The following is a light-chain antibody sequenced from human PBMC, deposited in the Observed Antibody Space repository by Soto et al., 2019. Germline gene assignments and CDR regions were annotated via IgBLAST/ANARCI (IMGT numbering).Light chain of an antibody. Sequence: DIVLTQSPATLSLSPGARAPLTCRASQSVSSFLAWYQQKPGQAPRLLIYGASIRATGIPARFSGSGSGTDFTLTISSLEPEDFAVYYCQQHISWPLTFGGGTKVDIK. V-gene: IGKV3-11*01. CDR2: GAS. CDR1: QSVSSF. J-gene: IGKJ4*01. CDR3: QQHISWPLT.